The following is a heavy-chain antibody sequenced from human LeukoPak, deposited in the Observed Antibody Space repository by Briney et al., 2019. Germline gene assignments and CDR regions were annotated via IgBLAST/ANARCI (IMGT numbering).Heavy chain of an antibody. CDR1: GYTFTSYG. V-gene: IGHV1-18*01. D-gene: IGHD3-3*01. CDR2: ISAYNGNT. Sequence: ASVKVSCKASGYTFTSYGISWVRQDPGQGLEWMGWISAYNGNTNYAQKLQGRVTMTTDTSTSTAYMELRSLRSDDTAVYYCARLYDFWSGSNQHVGGNYDYWGQGTLVTVSS. J-gene: IGHJ4*02. CDR3: ARLYDFWSGSNQHVGGNYDY.